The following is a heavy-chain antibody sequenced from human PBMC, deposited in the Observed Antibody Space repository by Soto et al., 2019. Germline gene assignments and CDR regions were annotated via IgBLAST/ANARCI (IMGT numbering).Heavy chain of an antibody. Sequence: GASVKVSCKASGYTFTSYDINWVRQATGQGLEWMGWMNPNSGNTGYAQNFQGRIRLTEDTSTDTAFMELNSLKSEDTAIYYCATTRTTYVYDFDSWGQGTLVTVSS. CDR3: ATTRTTYVYDFDS. CDR1: GYTFTSYD. D-gene: IGHD3-16*01. J-gene: IGHJ4*02. V-gene: IGHV1-8*01. CDR2: MNPNSGNT.